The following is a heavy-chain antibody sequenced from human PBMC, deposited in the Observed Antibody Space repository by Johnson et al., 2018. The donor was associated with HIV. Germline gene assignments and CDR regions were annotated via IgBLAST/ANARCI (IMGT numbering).Heavy chain of an antibody. CDR1: GFTFNDHY. J-gene: IGHJ3*02. V-gene: IGHV3-11*01. CDR2: ISSSGSTI. Sequence: QVQLVESGGGLVKPGGSLRLSCAASGFTFNDHYMSWIRQAPGKGLEWVSYISSSGSTIYYADSVKGRFTISRDNAKNSLYMQMTSLRAEDTAVYYCERTISSYQGAFDIWGQGTMVTVSS. D-gene: IGHD1-26*01. CDR3: ERTISSYQGAFDI.